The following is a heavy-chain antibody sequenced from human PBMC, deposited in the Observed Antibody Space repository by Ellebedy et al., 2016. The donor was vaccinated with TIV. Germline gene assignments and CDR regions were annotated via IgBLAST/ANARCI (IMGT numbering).Heavy chain of an antibody. CDR2: ISSRADRR. D-gene: IGHD4-17*01. V-gene: IGHV3-23*01. J-gene: IGHJ6*01. Sequence: GGSLRLSCAASEFTFGSYVMSWVRQAPGKGLEWVSAISSRADRRYYADSVKGRFTISSDNSKNIVYLRMNSLRGEDTAVYYCVRGPDGEDDYYHGMDVWGQGTTVTVSS. CDR3: VRGPDGEDDYYHGMDV. CDR1: EFTFGSYV.